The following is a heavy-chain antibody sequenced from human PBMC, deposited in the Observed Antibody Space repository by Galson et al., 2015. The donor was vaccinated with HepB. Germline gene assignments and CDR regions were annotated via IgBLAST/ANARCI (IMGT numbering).Heavy chain of an antibody. CDR2: ISGSGGST. CDR1: GFTFSSYA. J-gene: IGHJ4*02. D-gene: IGHD3-22*01. CDR3: AKVHDPGIMIVVTYYFDY. V-gene: IGHV3-23*01. Sequence: SLRLSCAASGFTFSSYAMSWVRQAPGKGLEWVSAISGSGGSTYYADSVKGRFTISRDNSKNTLYLQMNSLRAEDTAVYYCAKVHDPGIMIVVTYYFDYWGQGTLVTVSS.